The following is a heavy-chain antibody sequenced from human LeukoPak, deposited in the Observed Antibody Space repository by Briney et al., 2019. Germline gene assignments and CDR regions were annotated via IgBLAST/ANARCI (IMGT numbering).Heavy chain of an antibody. Sequence: SETLSLTCTVSGGSISSYFWSWIRQPPGKGLEWIGYIYYSGSTNYNPSLKSRVTISVDTSKNQFSLKLSSVTAADTAVYYCARHGRDYDFWSGNSAPFDYWGQGTLVTVSS. CDR1: GGSISSYF. J-gene: IGHJ4*02. CDR2: IYYSGST. V-gene: IGHV4-59*08. D-gene: IGHD3-3*01. CDR3: ARHGRDYDFWSGNSAPFDY.